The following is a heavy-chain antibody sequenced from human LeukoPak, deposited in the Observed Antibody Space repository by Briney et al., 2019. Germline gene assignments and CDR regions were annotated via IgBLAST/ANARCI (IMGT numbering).Heavy chain of an antibody. D-gene: IGHD1-26*01. CDR2: ISSSSSTI. J-gene: IGHJ3*02. CDR1: GFTFGSYS. CDR3: AREVVGATDHDAFDI. V-gene: IGHV3-48*01. Sequence: PGGSLRLSCAASGFTFGSYSMNWVRQAPGKGLEWVSYISSSSSTIYYADSVKGRFTISRDNAKNSLYLQMNSLRAEDTAVYYCAREVVGATDHDAFDIWGQGTMVTVSS.